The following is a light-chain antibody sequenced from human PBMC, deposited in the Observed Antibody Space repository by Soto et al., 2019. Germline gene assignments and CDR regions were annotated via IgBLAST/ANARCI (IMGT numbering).Light chain of an antibody. CDR3: LQLHSYPWT. CDR2: AAS. V-gene: IGKV1-9*01. Sequence: DIQLTQSPSFLSASVGDRVTITCRASQAISDYLAWYQQKPGKAPKLLISAASTLQSGVPSRFSGSGSGTEFTLTLSSLQPEDFATYFCLQLHSYPWTFGQGTKVDIK. J-gene: IGKJ1*01. CDR1: QAISDY.